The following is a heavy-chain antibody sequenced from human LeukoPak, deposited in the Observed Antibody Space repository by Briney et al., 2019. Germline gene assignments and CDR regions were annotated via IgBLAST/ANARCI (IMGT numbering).Heavy chain of an antibody. V-gene: IGHV4-39*07. CDR1: GGSISSSSYY. CDR2: IYYSGGT. D-gene: IGHD3-9*01. Sequence: SETLSLTCPVSGGSISSSSYYWGWIRQPPGKGLEWIGSIYYSGGTYYNPSLKSRVTISVDTSKNQFSLKLSSVTAADTAVYYCARDAYYDILTGYSPFDYWGQGTLVTVSS. CDR3: ARDAYYDILTGYSPFDY. J-gene: IGHJ4*02.